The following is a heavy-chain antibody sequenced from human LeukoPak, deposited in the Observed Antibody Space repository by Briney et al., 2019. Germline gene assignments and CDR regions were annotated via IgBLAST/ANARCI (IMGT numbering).Heavy chain of an antibody. CDR2: ISGGGGST. J-gene: IGHJ4*02. D-gene: IGHD3-10*01. CDR1: GFTFSSYA. CDR3: ARGPNYVVQGGYFDY. V-gene: IGHV3-23*01. Sequence: PGGSLRLSCAASGFTFSSYAMSWVRQAPGKGLEWVSGISGGGGSTDYADSVKGRFTISRDNSKNTLHLQMNSLRAEDTAVYYCARGPNYVVQGGYFDYWGQGTLVTVSS.